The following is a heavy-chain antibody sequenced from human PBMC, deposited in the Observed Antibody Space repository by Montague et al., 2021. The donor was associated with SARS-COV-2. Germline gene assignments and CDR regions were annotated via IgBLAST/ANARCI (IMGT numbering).Heavy chain of an antibody. V-gene: IGHV4-39*02. Sequence: SETLSLTCNVSGGSISSSTYYWGWIRQPPGKGLEWVGNLYNGGTTYYSPSLKSRVTISVDTSKNHFSLNMASVTAADTAVYYCAREGSGYAGNSGYLDYWGQGILVTVSS. CDR3: AREGSGYAGNSGYLDY. CDR2: LYNGGTT. J-gene: IGHJ4*02. CDR1: GGSISSSTYY. D-gene: IGHD4-23*01.